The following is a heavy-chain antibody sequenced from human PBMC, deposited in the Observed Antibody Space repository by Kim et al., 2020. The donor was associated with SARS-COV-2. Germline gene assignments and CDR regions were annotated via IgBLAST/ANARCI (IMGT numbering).Heavy chain of an antibody. D-gene: IGHD6-19*01. V-gene: IGHV5-51*01. CDR2: IYPGDSDT. Sequence: GESLKISCKGSGYSFTSYWIGWVRQMPGKGLEWMGIIYPGDSDTRYSPSFQGQVTISADKSISTAYLQWSSLKASDTAMYYCASTVAVAGTRGAFDIWGQGTMVTVSS. CDR3: ASTVAVAGTRGAFDI. CDR1: GYSFTSYW. J-gene: IGHJ3*02.